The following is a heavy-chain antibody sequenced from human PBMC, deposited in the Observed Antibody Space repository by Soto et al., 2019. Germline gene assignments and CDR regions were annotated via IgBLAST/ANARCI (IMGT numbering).Heavy chain of an antibody. Sequence: GGSLRLSCAASGFTFSSYSMNWVRQAPGKGLEWASSISSSSYIYYADSVKGRFTISRDNAKNSLYLQMNSLRAEDTAVYYCARVSTSRSNSPAFDIWGQGTMVTVSS. CDR2: ISSSSYI. CDR1: GFTFSSYS. D-gene: IGHD2-21*01. V-gene: IGHV3-21*01. CDR3: ARVSTSRSNSPAFDI. J-gene: IGHJ3*02.